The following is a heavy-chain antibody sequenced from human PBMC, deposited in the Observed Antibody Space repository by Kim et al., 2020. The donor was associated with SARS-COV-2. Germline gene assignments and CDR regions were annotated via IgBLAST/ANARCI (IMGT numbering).Heavy chain of an antibody. Sequence: GGSLRLSCAASGFTLSSYPMHWVRQATGKGLEWVSAVGTAGDTFYPDSVKGRFTISRENAKNSLYLQMNSLRAGDTAIYYCVRQAVGATGHFDYWGQGTLFTVSS. J-gene: IGHJ4*02. CDR1: GFTLSSYP. CDR2: VGTAGDT. V-gene: IGHV3-13*04. D-gene: IGHD1-26*01. CDR3: VRQAVGATGHFDY.